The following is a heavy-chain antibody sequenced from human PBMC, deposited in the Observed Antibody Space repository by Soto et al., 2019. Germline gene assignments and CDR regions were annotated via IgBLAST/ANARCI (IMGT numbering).Heavy chain of an antibody. CDR1: GFTFSSYG. CDR3: GSIAAAGKTQYSSGWYNDY. V-gene: IGHV3-30*03. Sequence: GGSLRLSCAASGFTFSSYGMHWVRQAPGKGLEWVAVISYDGSNKYYADSVKGRFTISRDNSKNTLYLQMNSLRAEDTAVYYCGSIAAAGKTQYSSGWYNDYWGQGTLVTVSS. J-gene: IGHJ4*02. D-gene: IGHD6-19*01. CDR2: ISYDGSNK.